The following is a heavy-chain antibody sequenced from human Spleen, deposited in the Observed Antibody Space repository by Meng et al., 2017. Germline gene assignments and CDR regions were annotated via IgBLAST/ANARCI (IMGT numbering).Heavy chain of an antibody. CDR2: ISSSSSYI. CDR1: GFTFSYYS. Sequence: GSLRLSCAASGFTFSYYSMNWVRQAPGKGLEWISSISSSSSYIYYADSVKGRFTVSRDNAKNSLSLQMNSLRAEDTAVYYCARDRSGYSYGTHFVYWGQGTLVTVSS. J-gene: IGHJ4*02. D-gene: IGHD5-18*01. CDR3: ARDRSGYSYGTHFVY. V-gene: IGHV3-21*01.